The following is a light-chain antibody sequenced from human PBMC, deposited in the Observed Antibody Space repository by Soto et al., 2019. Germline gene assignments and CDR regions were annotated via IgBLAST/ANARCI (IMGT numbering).Light chain of an antibody. CDR3: KQFNSYPPT. CDR1: QGIGSF. CDR2: SAS. J-gene: IGKJ1*01. Sequence: DIQLTQSPSFLSASVGDRVTITCRASQGIGSFLAWYQQKPGKAPRLLIYSASTLQSGVSFRFSGSGSGTEFTLTISTLQSEDFATYYCKQFNSYPPTFGQGTKVEIK. V-gene: IGKV1-9*01.